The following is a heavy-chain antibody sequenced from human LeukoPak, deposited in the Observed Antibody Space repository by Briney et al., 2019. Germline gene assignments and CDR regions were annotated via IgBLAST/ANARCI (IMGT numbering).Heavy chain of an antibody. Sequence: ASVKVSCKASGYTFTGSYIHWVRQAPGQGLEWMGWINPNGGDTRYVQKFQGRVTMTRDTSISTAYMELIRLRPDDAAVYYCARDTSVNTFDYWGQGTLVTVSS. V-gene: IGHV1-2*02. CDR1: GYTFTGSY. J-gene: IGHJ4*02. CDR3: ARDTSVNTFDY. CDR2: INPNGGDT. D-gene: IGHD2/OR15-2a*01.